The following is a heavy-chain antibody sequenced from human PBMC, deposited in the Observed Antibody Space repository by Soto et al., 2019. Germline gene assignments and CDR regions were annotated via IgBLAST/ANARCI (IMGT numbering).Heavy chain of an antibody. CDR3: ARGKGMEENYYYYGMDV. J-gene: IGHJ6*02. CDR2: INGGNGHT. CDR1: GYTFSTYA. Sequence: ASVKVSCKASGYTFSTYAFHWVRRAPGQGLEWMGWINGGNGHTRYPQKFKDRVTISRDTPASTAYMELSGLRSEDTAVYYCARGKGMEENYYYYGMDVWGQGTTVTVSS. V-gene: IGHV1-3*01. D-gene: IGHD1-1*01.